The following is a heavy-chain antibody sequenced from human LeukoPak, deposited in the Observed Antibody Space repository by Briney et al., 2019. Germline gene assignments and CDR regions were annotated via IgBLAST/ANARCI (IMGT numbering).Heavy chain of an antibody. V-gene: IGHV3-66*01. CDR1: GFTVSSNY. CDR3: ARDTMVRGVLY. Sequence: GGSLRLSCAASGFTVSSNYMSWVRQAPGKGLEWVSVIYSGGSTYYADSVKGRFTISRDNSKNTLYLQMNSLRAEDTAVYYCARDTMVRGVLYWGQGTLVTVSS. D-gene: IGHD3-10*01. J-gene: IGHJ4*02. CDR2: IYSGGST.